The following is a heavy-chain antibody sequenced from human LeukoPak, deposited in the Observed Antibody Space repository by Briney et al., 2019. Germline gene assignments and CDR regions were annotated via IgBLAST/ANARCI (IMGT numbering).Heavy chain of an antibody. J-gene: IGHJ4*02. CDR2: IIPIFGTA. CDR3: ARNYYDRRELRY. CDR1: GGTFSSHA. Sequence: SVKVSCKASGGTFSSHAISWVRQAPGQGLEWMGGIIPIFGTANYAQKFQGRVTITADESTSTAYMELSSLRSEDTAVYYCARNYYDRRELRYWGQGTLVTVSS. V-gene: IGHV1-69*13. D-gene: IGHD3-22*01.